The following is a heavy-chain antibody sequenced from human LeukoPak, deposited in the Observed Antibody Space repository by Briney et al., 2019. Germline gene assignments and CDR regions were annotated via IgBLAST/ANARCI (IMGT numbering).Heavy chain of an antibody. CDR3: ATPLDYYDSSGYHQGGD. J-gene: IGHJ4*02. V-gene: IGHV3-74*01. CDR2: INSDGSST. CDR1: GFTFDDYA. D-gene: IGHD3-22*01. Sequence: PGRSLRLSCAASGFTFDDYAMHWVRQAPGKGLVWVSRINSDGSSTSYADSVKGRFTISRDNAKNSLYLQMNSLRAEDTAVYHCATPLDYYDSSGYHQGGDWGQGTLVTVSS.